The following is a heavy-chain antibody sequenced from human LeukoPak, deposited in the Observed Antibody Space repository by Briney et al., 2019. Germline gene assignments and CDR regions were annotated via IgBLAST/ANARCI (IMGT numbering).Heavy chain of an antibody. CDR3: AKNTAMGYFDY. V-gene: IGHV4-59*08. D-gene: IGHD5-18*01. Sequence: SETLSLTCTVSGGSISSYYWSWIRQPPGKGLEWIGYIYYSGSTNYNPSLKSRVTISVDTSKNQFSLKLSSVTAADTAVYYCAKNTAMGYFDYWGQGTLVTVS. CDR2: IYYSGST. CDR1: GGSISSYY. J-gene: IGHJ4*02.